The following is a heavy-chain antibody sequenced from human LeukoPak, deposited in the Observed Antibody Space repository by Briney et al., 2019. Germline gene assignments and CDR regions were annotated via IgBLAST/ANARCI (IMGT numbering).Heavy chain of an antibody. D-gene: IGHD3-10*01. J-gene: IGHJ4*02. CDR2: TFFGGSS. Sequence: PSETLSLTCTVSGVSIINNYWHWIRQTPDKGLEWIGYTFFGGSSNYSRSLRSRTTTSIDTSRSQFSLELSSVTAADTAVYFCARGNYFGSGRFDYWGQGTRVTVSS. CDR1: GVSIINNY. CDR3: ARGNYFGSGRFDY. V-gene: IGHV4-59*08.